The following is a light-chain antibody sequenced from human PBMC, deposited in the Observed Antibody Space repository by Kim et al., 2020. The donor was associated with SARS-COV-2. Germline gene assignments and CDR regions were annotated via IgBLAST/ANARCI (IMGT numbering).Light chain of an antibody. J-gene: IGKJ1*01. Sequence: EIVMTQSPATLSVSPGETVTLSCRASQSVSGNLVWYQQKPGQAPRLLIYGTSTRATGIPARFSGSGSGTEFTLTISSLQSEDFAVYYCQQYNNWPRTFGQGTKVDIK. CDR2: GTS. V-gene: IGKV3-15*01. CDR1: QSVSGN. CDR3: QQYNNWPRT.